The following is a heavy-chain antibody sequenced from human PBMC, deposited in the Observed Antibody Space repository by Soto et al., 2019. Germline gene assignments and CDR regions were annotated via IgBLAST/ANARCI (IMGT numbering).Heavy chain of an antibody. Sequence: SSETLSLTCTVSGGSISSSSYYWGWIRQPPGKGLEWIGSIYYSGSTYYNPSLKSRVTISVDTSKNQFSLKLSSVTAADTAVYYCARHHVAVAVHRVFDYWGQGTLVTVSS. CDR1: GGSISSSSYY. V-gene: IGHV4-39*01. CDR2: IYYSGST. CDR3: ARHHVAVAVHRVFDY. D-gene: IGHD6-19*01. J-gene: IGHJ4*02.